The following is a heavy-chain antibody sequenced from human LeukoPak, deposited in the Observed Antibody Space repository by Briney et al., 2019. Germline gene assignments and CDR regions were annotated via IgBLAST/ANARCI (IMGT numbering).Heavy chain of an antibody. D-gene: IGHD2-21*02. CDR1: GGSISSYY. Sequence: SETLSLTCTVSGGSISSYYWSWIRQPPGKGLEWIGYIYYSGSTNYNPSLKSRVTISVDTSKNQFSLKLSYVTAADTAVYYCARHTVVTAIEDAFDIWGQGTMVTVSS. CDR3: ARHTVVTAIEDAFDI. CDR2: IYYSGST. J-gene: IGHJ3*02. V-gene: IGHV4-59*08.